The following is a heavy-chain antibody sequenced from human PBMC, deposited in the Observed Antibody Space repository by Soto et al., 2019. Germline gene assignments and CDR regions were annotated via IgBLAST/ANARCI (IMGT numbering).Heavy chain of an antibody. D-gene: IGHD1-26*01. V-gene: IGHV1-69*04. CDR2: IIPIGGTT. CDR3: TRDGSGTSIVLDY. CDR1: GDTFSSYA. J-gene: IGHJ4*02. Sequence: GASVKVSCKASGDTFSSYAISWVRQAPGQGLEWMGRIIPIGGTTNYAQKFQGRVTMTADTSTSTAYMELRRLRSDDTAVYYCTRDGSGTSIVLDYWGQGTQVTGSS.